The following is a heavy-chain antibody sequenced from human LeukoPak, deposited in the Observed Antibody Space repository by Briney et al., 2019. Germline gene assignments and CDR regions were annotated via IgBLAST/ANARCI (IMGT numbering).Heavy chain of an antibody. CDR1: GYTFTGYY. Sequence: GASVNVSCKASGYTFTGYYMHWVRQAPGHGVEWMGWINPNSGGTNYAQKFQGWVTMTTDTSISTAYMELCRRRSDDTAVYYCVRDGRAYYDFLTGYYHFDYGSQGTLVTV. J-gene: IGHJ4*02. D-gene: IGHD3-9*01. CDR3: VRDGRAYYDFLTGYYHFDY. V-gene: IGHV1-2*04. CDR2: INPNSGGT.